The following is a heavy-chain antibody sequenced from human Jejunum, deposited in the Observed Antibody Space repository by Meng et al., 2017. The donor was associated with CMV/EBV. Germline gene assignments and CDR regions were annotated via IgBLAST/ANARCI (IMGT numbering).Heavy chain of an antibody. CDR3: ATRIAGRPCDRDGAFDI. J-gene: IGHJ3*02. Sequence: FSDYYMSWIRQAPGMGLEWVSYISSGGSDRYYADSVKGRFTISRDNGRNSLDLQMNSLRAEDTAVYYCATRIAGRPCDRDGAFDIWGQGTMVTVSS. CDR1: FSDYY. V-gene: IGHV3-11*01. CDR2: ISSGGSDR. D-gene: IGHD6-6*01.